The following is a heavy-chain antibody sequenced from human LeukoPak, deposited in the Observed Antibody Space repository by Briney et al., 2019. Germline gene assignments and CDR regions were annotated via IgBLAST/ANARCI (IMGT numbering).Heavy chain of an antibody. D-gene: IGHD3-10*01. Sequence: SLRLSCAASGFTFSNYGMHWVRQAPGKGLEWVAVIWYDGSNKYYADSVKGRFTISRDNSKNTLYLQMNSLRAEDTAVYYCARTMVRAIADYYYGMDVWGQGTTVTVSS. J-gene: IGHJ6*02. CDR1: GFTFSNYG. V-gene: IGHV3-33*01. CDR2: IWYDGSNK. CDR3: ARTMVRAIADYYYGMDV.